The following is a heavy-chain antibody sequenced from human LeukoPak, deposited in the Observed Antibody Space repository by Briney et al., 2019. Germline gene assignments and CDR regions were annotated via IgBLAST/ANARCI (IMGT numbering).Heavy chain of an antibody. CDR3: ARASITIFGVAKGAFDI. D-gene: IGHD3-3*01. CDR1: GGSISGTYY. V-gene: IGHV4-59*12. CDR2: MYYTGTT. J-gene: IGHJ3*02. Sequence: SETLSLTCTVSGGSISGTYYWSWIRQPPGEGLEWIGYMYYTGTTDSNPSLKSRVTISLDTSKNQFSLNLSSVTAADTAVYYCARASITIFGVAKGAFDIWGQGTMVTVSS.